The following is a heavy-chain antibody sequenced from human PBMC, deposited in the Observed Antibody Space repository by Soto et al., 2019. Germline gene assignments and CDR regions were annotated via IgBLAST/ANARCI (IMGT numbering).Heavy chain of an antibody. CDR1: GGTFGSYA. D-gene: IGHD2-2*01. CDR3: ARSQGSSTSLEIYYYCYYGMDV. J-gene: IGHJ6*02. V-gene: IGHV1-69*01. Sequence: QVQLVQSGAEVKKPGSSVKVSCKASGGTFGSYAISWVRQAPGQGLEWMGGIIPIPGTANYAQKFQGRVTIAADESTSTDYMELSSLRSEDTAVYYCARSQGSSTSLEIYYYCYYGMDVWGQGTTVTVSS. CDR2: IIPIPGTA.